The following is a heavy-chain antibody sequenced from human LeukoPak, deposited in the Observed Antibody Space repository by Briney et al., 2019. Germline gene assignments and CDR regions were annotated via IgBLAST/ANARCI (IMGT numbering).Heavy chain of an antibody. D-gene: IGHD2-15*01. V-gene: IGHV1-69*13. CDR2: IIPIFGTA. Sequence: GSSVKVSCKASGGTFSSYAISWVRQAPGQGLEWMGGIIPIFGTANYAQKFQGRVTITADESTSTAYMELSSLRAEYTAVYYCAREYCCGGSCFLTWGQGTLVTVAT. J-gene: IGHJ5*02. CDR1: GGTFSSYA. CDR3: AREYCCGGSCFLT.